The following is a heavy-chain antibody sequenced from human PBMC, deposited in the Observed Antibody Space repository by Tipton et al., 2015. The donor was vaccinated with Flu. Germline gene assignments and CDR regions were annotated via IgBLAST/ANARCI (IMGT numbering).Heavy chain of an antibody. D-gene: IGHD1-26*01. CDR1: GGSFSGYY. Sequence: TLSLTCAVYGGSFSGYYWSWIRQPPGKGLEWIGYIYYSGSTNYNPFLKSRVTISVDTSKNQFSLKLSSVTAADTAVYYCATSRWEEGYFDYWGQGTLVTVSS. J-gene: IGHJ4*02. CDR3: ATSRWEEGYFDY. V-gene: IGHV4-59*01. CDR2: IYYSGST.